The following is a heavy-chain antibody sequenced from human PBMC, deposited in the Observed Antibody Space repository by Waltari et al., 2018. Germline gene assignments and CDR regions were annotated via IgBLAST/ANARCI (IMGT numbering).Heavy chain of an antibody. CDR1: GYTFTAFH. V-gene: IGHV1-2*02. J-gene: IGHJ4*02. CDR3: ARGGGYTISEPGDF. CDR2: TNPTKGAQ. Sequence: QVQLVQSGAEVKKPGASVKVSCQASGYTFTAFHMHWVRQAPGQGLEWMGWTNPTKGAQGYAQKFQGRVTMTRDTSIRAAYMELKSLRYDDTAVYFCARGGGYTISEPGDFWGQGTLVTVSS. D-gene: IGHD2-15*01.